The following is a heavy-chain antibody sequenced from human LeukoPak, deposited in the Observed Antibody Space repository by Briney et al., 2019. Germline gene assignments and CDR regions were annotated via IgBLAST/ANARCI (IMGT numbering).Heavy chain of an antibody. CDR1: GGSISSYY. J-gene: IGHJ4*02. CDR3: ARRSYSSGYYYFDY. Sequence: SETLSLTCTVSGGSISSYYWSWIRQSPGKGLEWIGYIYNSGSTNYNPSLKSRVTISVDTSKNQFSLKLSSVTAADTDVYYCARRSYSSGYYYFDYWGQGTLVTVSS. D-gene: IGHD3-22*01. CDR2: IYNSGST. V-gene: IGHV4-59*08.